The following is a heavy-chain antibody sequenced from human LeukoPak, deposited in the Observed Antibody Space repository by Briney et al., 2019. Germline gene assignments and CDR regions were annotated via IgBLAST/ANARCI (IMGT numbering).Heavy chain of an antibody. D-gene: IGHD5-12*01. CDR2: IDHTGST. Sequence: PSETLSLTCTVSGCSLNGYFWSWFRQPPGKGLEWIGNIDHTGSTKYNPSLKSRVTVSFHTSDNQFSLMLTSVTAADTAVYYCASQDGATTPYYYYYYMDVWGKGTTVTVSS. V-gene: IGHV4-59*08. CDR1: GCSLNGYF. CDR3: ASQDGATTPYYYYYYMDV. J-gene: IGHJ6*03.